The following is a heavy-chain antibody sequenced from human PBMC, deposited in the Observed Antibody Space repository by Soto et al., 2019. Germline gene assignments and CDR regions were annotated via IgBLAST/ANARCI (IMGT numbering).Heavy chain of an antibody. Sequence: GGSLRLSCAASGFTFSSYGMHWVRQAPGKGLEWVAVISYDGSNKYYADSVKGRFTISRDNSKNTLYLQMNSLRAEDTAVYYCAKQGDYYGSGSSSNWFDPWGQGALVTV. CDR2: ISYDGSNK. CDR1: GFTFSSYG. V-gene: IGHV3-30*18. J-gene: IGHJ5*02. CDR3: AKQGDYYGSGSSSNWFDP. D-gene: IGHD3-10*01.